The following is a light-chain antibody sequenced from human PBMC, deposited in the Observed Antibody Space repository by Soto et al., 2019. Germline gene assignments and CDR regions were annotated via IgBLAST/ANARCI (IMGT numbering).Light chain of an antibody. CDR1: QSVRSY. CDR3: QQRSNWPPFT. J-gene: IGKJ3*01. CDR2: DAS. Sequence: EIVLTQSPATLSLSPGERATLSCRASQSVRSYLAWYQQKPGQAPRLLIYDASNTATGIPARFSGSGSGTDFTLTISSLEPEDFAVYYCQQRSNWPPFTFGPGTKVDIK. V-gene: IGKV3-11*01.